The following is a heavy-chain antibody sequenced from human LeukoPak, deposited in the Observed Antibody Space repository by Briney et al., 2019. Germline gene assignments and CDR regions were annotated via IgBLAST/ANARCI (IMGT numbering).Heavy chain of an antibody. J-gene: IGHJ6*02. V-gene: IGHV3-21*01. CDR1: GFTFSTYT. CDR3: ARAEYSTMVRGVIVYYGMDV. CDR2: IRTNSSHI. Sequence: GGSLRLSCAASGFTFSTYTLNWVRQAPGKGLEWVSSIRTNSSHIYYADSVKGRFTISRDNAKSSLFLQMNSLRAEDTAVYYCARAEYSTMVRGVIVYYGMDVWGQGTTVTVSS. D-gene: IGHD3-10*01.